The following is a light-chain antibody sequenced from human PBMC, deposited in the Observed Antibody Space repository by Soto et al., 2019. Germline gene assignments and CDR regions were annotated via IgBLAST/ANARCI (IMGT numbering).Light chain of an antibody. CDR1: SSNLGSNT. CDR2: SNN. Sequence: QSVLTQPPSSSGTPGQRVTISCSGSSSNLGSNTVNWYQQLPGTAPKLLIYSNNQRPSGVPDRFSGSKSGTSASLAISGLQSEDEADYYCAAWDDSLNCYVVFGGGTKLTVL. J-gene: IGLJ2*01. CDR3: AAWDDSLNCYVV. V-gene: IGLV1-44*01.